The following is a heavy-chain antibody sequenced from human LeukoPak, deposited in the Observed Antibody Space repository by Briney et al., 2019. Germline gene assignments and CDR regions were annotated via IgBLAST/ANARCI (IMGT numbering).Heavy chain of an antibody. V-gene: IGHV1-8*01. D-gene: IGHD3-22*01. J-gene: IGHJ4*02. CDR2: MNPNRGNT. Sequence: ASVTVSLKASGYTFTRYAINWVRQATGQGLEWMGWMNPNRGNTDYAQKFQGRVTMTRNTSISTASMELRRLRSEDAAGSYCARQTYYYDSSGYSCYCGQGTLVTVSS. CDR1: GYTFTRYA. CDR3: ARQTYYYDSSGYSCY.